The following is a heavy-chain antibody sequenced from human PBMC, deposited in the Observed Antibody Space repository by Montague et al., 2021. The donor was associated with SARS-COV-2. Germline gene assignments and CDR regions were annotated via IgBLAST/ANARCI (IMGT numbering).Heavy chain of an antibody. D-gene: IGHD5-24*01. CDR3: ARRGYSYYYYGMDV. CDR1: GGSFSGYY. Sequence: SETLSFTCAVYGGSFSGYYWSWIRQPPGKGLEWIGEINHSGSTNYNPSLKSRVTISVDTSKNQFSLKLSSVTAADTAVYYCARRGYSYYYYGMDVWGQGTTVTVSS. J-gene: IGHJ6*02. CDR2: INHSGST. V-gene: IGHV4-34*01.